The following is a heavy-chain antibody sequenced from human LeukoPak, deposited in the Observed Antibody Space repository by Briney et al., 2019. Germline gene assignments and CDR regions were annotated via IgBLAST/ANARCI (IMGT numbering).Heavy chain of an antibody. CDR2: INPSGGST. CDR3: ARGSPSFYYYGSGSYYKGGADY. J-gene: IGHJ4*02. CDR1: GYTFTSYY. Sequence: ASVKVSCKASGYTFTSYYMHWVRQAPGQGLEWMGIINPSGGSTSYAQKFQGRVTMTRDTSTSTVYMELSSLRSEDTAVYYCARGSPSFYYYGSGSYYKGGADYWGQGTLVTVSS. V-gene: IGHV1-46*01. D-gene: IGHD3-10*01.